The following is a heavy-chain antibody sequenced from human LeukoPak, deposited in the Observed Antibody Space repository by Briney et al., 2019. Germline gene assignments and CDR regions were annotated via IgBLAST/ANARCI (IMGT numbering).Heavy chain of an antibody. V-gene: IGHV4-34*01. CDR1: GGSFSDYY. CDR3: ARLLLDV. CDR2: VNHSGST. J-gene: IGHJ6*04. Sequence: SETLSLTCAVYGGSFSDYYWSWIRQPPGKGLEWIGDVNHSGSTNYNPSLKSRITISLDTSKNQVSLKLTSVTAADTAVYYCARLLLDVWGKGTTVTVSS.